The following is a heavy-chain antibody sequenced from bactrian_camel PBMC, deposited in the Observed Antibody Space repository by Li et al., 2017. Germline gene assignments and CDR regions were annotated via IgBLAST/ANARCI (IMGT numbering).Heavy chain of an antibody. V-gene: IGHV3S25*01. J-gene: IGHJ6*01. CDR1: GYTYSSHC. D-gene: IGHD1*01. Sequence: QLVESGGGSVQAGGSLRLSCVASGYTYSSHCIGWFRQDSGKEREGAASIYSDGGSGGDSTYYTDAVKGRFIISEDKAKRAVTLQMNSLKLEDTATYYCAGKTHFAAAAGPWDDFGFWAQGTQVTVSS. CDR2: IYSDGGSGGDST. CDR3: AGKTHFAAAAGPWDDFGF.